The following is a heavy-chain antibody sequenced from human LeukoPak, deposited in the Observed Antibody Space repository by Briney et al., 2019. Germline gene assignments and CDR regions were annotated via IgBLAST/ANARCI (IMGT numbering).Heavy chain of an antibody. CDR1: GFTFSSYA. Sequence: GRSLRLSCAASGFTFSSYAMHWVRQAPGKGLEWVAVILYDGSNKYYADSVKGRFTISRDNSKNTLYLQMNSLRAEDTAVYYCARESPPGTVDYWGQGTLVTVSS. CDR3: ARESPPGTVDY. CDR2: ILYDGSNK. J-gene: IGHJ4*02. D-gene: IGHD6-13*01. V-gene: IGHV3-30*04.